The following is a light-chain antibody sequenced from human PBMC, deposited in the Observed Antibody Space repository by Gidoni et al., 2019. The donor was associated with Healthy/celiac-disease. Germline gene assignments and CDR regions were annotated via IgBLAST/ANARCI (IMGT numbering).Light chain of an antibody. CDR1: SSDVGGYNY. CDR2: EVS. Sequence: QSALTQPDSVSGSPGQSITISCTGTSSDVGGYNYVSWYQQHPGKAPTLMIYEVSTRPSGVSNRFSGSKSGNTASLTISGLQAEDEADYYCSSYTSSTGVFGGGTKLTVL. J-gene: IGLJ2*01. CDR3: SSYTSSTGV. V-gene: IGLV2-14*01.